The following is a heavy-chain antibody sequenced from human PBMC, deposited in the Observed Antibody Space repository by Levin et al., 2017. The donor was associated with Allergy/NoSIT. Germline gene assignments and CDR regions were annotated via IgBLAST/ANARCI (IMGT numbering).Heavy chain of an antibody. Sequence: GGSLRLSCAFSFFLLSPSSLLFFLPSPLKGLEWVSGVSGSGGAYYADSVKGRFTVSRDNSKNMLYLQMNSLRGDDTAVYYCAKEYSASSSDYFWGQGTLVTVSS. J-gene: IGHJ4*02. D-gene: IGHD1-26*01. V-gene: IGHV3-23*01. CDR1: FFLLSPSS. CDR3: AKEYSASSSDYF. CDR2: VSGSGGA.